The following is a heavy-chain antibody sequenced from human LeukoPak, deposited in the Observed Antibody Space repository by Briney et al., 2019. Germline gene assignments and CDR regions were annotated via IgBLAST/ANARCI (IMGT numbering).Heavy chain of an antibody. J-gene: IGHJ4*02. D-gene: IGHD3-10*01. CDR1: GGSISSSSYY. V-gene: IGHV4-39*01. CDR2: IYYSGST. CDR3: ARNDYYGSGSSIDY. Sequence: PSETLSLTCTVSGGSISSSSYYWGRIRQPPGKGLEWIGSIYYSGSTYYNPSLKSRVTISVDTSKNQFSLKLNSVTAADTAVYYYARNDYYGSGSSIDYWGQGTLVTVSS.